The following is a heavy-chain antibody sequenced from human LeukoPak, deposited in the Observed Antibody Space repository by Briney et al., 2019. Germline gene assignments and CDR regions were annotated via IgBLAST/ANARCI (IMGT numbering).Heavy chain of an antibody. V-gene: IGHV4-59*01. CDR3: ARVTEYHYYYMDV. CDR2: IYYSGST. CDR1: GGSISSYY. D-gene: IGHD2/OR15-2a*01. J-gene: IGHJ6*03. Sequence: SETLSLTCTVSGGSISSYYWSWIRQPPGKGLEWIGYIYYSGSTNYNPSLKSRVTISLDTSKNQFSLKLSSVTAADTAVYYCARVTEYHYYYMDVWGKGTTVTISS.